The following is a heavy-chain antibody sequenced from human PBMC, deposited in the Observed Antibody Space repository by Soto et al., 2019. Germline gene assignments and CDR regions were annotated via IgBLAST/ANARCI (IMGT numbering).Heavy chain of an antibody. CDR3: ARDQYSGSFLY. J-gene: IGHJ4*02. CDR1: GYTFTDYH. V-gene: IGHV1-2*02. Sequence: QVHLEQSGAEVKKAGASVKVSCKASGYTFTDYHMHWLRQAPGQGVEWMGWIIPSSGSTNYAQKFQGRVTMTRDTSITTAYMELSRLTSDDTAVYYCARDQYSGSFLYWGQGTLVTVSS. CDR2: IIPSSGST. D-gene: IGHD1-26*01.